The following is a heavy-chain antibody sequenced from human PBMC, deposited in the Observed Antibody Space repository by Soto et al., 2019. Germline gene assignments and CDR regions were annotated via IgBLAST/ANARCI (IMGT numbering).Heavy chain of an antibody. V-gene: IGHV3-23*01. CDR3: AKAGRDYGDNDY. CDR1: GFTFSSYA. CDR2: ISGSGGST. Sequence: GVSLRLSCAASGFTFSSYAMSWVRQAPGKGLEWVSAISGSGGSTYYADSVKGRFTISRDNSKNTLYLQMNSLRAEDTAVYYCAKAGRDYGDNDYWGQGTLVTVSS. D-gene: IGHD4-17*01. J-gene: IGHJ4*02.